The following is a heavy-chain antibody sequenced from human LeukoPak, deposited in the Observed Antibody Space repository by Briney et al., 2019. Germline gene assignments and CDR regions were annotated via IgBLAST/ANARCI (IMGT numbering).Heavy chain of an antibody. V-gene: IGHV3-23*01. CDR2: ISGAGGTT. CDR3: AKGALRGHSSSWYGDF. Sequence: GGSLRLSCAASGFTFSSYAINWVRQAPGKGLKWVSAISGAGGTTYYADSVKGRFTVSRDNSKNTLYLQMNSVRAEDTAVYYCAKGALRGHSSSWYGDFWGQGTLVTVSS. J-gene: IGHJ4*02. CDR1: GFTFSSYA. D-gene: IGHD6-13*01.